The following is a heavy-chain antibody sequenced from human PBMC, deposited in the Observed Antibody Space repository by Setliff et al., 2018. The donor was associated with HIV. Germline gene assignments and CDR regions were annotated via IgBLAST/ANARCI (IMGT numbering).Heavy chain of an antibody. CDR1: GGSINRSNYY. J-gene: IGHJ4*02. D-gene: IGHD3-9*01. CDR2: ISYTGST. Sequence: SETLSLTCTVPGGSINRSNYYWGWIRQPPGKGLEWIGTISYTGSTYYDPSLKSRVTISLDTSKNQFFLKLSSVTAPYTAIYYCARQTWEYYDTLTGYYRSPKNFDSWGQGTLVTVSS. V-gene: IGHV4-39*01. CDR3: ARQTWEYYDTLTGYYRSPKNFDS.